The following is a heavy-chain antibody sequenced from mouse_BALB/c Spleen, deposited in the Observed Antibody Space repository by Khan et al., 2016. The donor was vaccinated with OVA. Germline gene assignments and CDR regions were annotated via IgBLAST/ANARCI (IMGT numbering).Heavy chain of an antibody. CDR2: IYPGSDNA. D-gene: IGHD2-3*01. V-gene: IGHV1-77*01. Sequence: QVQLKESGPELVKPGASVKMSCKASGYTFTYYVITWVKQRTGQGLEWIGEIYPGSDNAYYNERFKGKATLTAAKSSNTTHLQLSSLTSEDSSVYFCARGDGYYFYFDYWGQGTTLTVSS. CDR3: ARGDGYYFYFDY. J-gene: IGHJ2*01. CDR1: GYTFTYYV.